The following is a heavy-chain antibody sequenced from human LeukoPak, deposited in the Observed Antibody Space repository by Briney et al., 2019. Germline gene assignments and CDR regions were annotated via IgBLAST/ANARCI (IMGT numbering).Heavy chain of an antibody. CDR2: IWYDGSNK. V-gene: IGHV3-33*01. D-gene: IGHD3-10*01. J-gene: IGHJ4*02. CDR1: GFTFSSYG. CDR3: ARGPYYGSGYPNTFDY. Sequence: GGSLRLSCAASGFTFSSYGMHWVRQAPGKGLEWVAVIWYDGSNKYYADSVKGRFTISRDNSKNTLYLQMNSLRAEDTAVYYCARGPYYGSGYPNTFDYWGQGTLVTVSS.